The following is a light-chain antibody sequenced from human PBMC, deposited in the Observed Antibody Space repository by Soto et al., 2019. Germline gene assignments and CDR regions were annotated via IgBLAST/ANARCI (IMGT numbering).Light chain of an antibody. J-gene: IGLJ2*01. CDR1: SSDVGSYNF. CDR3: WSYAGSSTVV. CDR2: EGS. Sequence: QSVLTQPASVSGSPGQSITISCTGTSSDVGSYNFVSWYQQHPDKAPKLIIYEGSKRPSGVSNRFSGSKSGNTASLTISGLQAEDEADYYCWSYAGSSTVVFGGGTKLTVL. V-gene: IGLV2-23*01.